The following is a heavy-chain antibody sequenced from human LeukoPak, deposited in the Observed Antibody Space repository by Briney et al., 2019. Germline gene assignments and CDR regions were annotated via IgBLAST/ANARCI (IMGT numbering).Heavy chain of an antibody. D-gene: IGHD3-22*01. J-gene: IGHJ4*02. CDR2: IKQDGSEK. Sequence: PGRSLRLSCAASGFTFSRYWMSWVRQAPGKGLEWVANIKQDGSEKYYVDSVKGRFTISRDNAKNSLYLQMNSLRAEDTAVYYCARDFYYDSSGYYPIDYWGQGTLVTVSS. CDR1: GFTFSRYW. CDR3: ARDFYYDSSGYYPIDY. V-gene: IGHV3-7*01.